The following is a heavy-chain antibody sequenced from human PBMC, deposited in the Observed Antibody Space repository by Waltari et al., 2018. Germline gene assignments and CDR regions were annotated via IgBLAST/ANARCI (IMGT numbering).Heavy chain of an antibody. Sequence: EVQLVESGGGLVKPGGSLRLSCAASGFTFDDYAMSWVRQAPGKGLEWVSRISWDGGSTYYADSVKGRFTISRDNAKNTLYLQMDRLRAEDTALYYCSREAYSWNNGGIDYWGQGVLVTVSS. D-gene: IGHD1-20*01. CDR3: SREAYSWNNGGIDY. CDR2: ISWDGGST. J-gene: IGHJ4*02. CDR1: GFTFDDYA. V-gene: IGHV3-20*04.